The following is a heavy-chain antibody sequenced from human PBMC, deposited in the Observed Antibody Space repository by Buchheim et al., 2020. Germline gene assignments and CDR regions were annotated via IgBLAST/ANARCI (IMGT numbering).Heavy chain of an antibody. CDR3: ASSYNWNHGSKFDY. J-gene: IGHJ4*02. V-gene: IGHV3-7*01. D-gene: IGHD1-14*01. Sequence: ELPLVESGGGLVQPGGSLRLSCAASRFTFSTYWMNWVRQAPGKGLEWVASIKQDDSEKYYVGSVKGRFTISRDNAKKSLYLQMNSLRAEDTAVYYCASSYNWNHGSKFDYWGQGTL. CDR1: RFTFSTYW. CDR2: IKQDDSEK.